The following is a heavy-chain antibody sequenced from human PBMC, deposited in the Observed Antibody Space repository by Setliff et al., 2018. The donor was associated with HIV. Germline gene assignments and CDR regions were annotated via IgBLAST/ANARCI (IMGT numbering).Heavy chain of an antibody. CDR2: IHSYGST. J-gene: IGHJ4*02. CDR1: GASISSYS. Sequence: SETLSLTCTVSGASISSYSWSWIRQSPGKRLEWIGYIHSYGSTDYNPSLESRVTISVDTSKNQLSLKLRSVAAADTAVYYCGREGEGELPGYWGQGTLVTVSS. CDR3: GREGEGELPGY. V-gene: IGHV4-59*01. D-gene: IGHD1-7*01.